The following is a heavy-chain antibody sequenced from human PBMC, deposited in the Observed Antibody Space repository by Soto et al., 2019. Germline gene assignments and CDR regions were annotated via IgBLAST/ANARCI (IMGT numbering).Heavy chain of an antibody. J-gene: IGHJ4*02. CDR2: IKQDGSEK. Sequence: EVQLVESGGGLVQPGGSLRLSCAASGFTFSSYWMSWVRQAPGKGLEWVANIKQDGSEKYYVDSVKGRFTISRDNAKNSLDLQMNSLRAEDTAVYYCARGNIQLWSLFDYWGQGTLVTVSS. V-gene: IGHV3-7*01. CDR1: GFTFSSYW. CDR3: ARGNIQLWSLFDY. D-gene: IGHD5-18*01.